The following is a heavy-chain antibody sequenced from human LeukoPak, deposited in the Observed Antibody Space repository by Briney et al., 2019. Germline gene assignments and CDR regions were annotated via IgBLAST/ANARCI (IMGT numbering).Heavy chain of an antibody. V-gene: IGHV4-59*01. Sequence: SETLSLTCTVSGGSISNYYWSWIRQPPGKGLEWIGYIYQSGSTDYNPSLKSRVTISVDTSKNQFSLKLSSVTAADTAVYFCARGILGYSSTWYPFDYWGQGTLVTVSS. D-gene: IGHD6-13*01. CDR3: ARGILGYSSTWYPFDY. CDR1: GGSISNYY. J-gene: IGHJ4*02. CDR2: IYQSGST.